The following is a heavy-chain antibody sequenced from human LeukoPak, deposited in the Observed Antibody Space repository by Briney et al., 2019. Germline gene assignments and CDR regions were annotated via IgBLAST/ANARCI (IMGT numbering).Heavy chain of an antibody. CDR3: ARHGYTASHYFLDF. Sequence: SETLSLTCTVSSGSINSYYWGWVRQPAGRGLEWIGRIYTTGKTDYNPSLKGRLTMSVDTSKRQFSLNLRSVTAADTAIYYCARHGYTASHYFLDFWSQGALVTVSS. CDR1: SGSINSYY. CDR2: IYTTGKT. D-gene: IGHD3-16*01. V-gene: IGHV4-4*07. J-gene: IGHJ4*02.